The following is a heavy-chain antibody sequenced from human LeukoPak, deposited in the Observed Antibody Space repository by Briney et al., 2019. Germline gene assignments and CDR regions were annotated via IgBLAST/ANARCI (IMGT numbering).Heavy chain of an antibody. D-gene: IGHD3-22*01. Sequence: GGSLRLSCAASGFTFSSYGMHWVRQAPGEGLEWVAVISYDGSNKYYADSVKGRFTISRDNSKNTLYLQMNSLRAEDTAVYYCAKGGAGKYYYDSSGYYLGYWGQGTLVTVSS. V-gene: IGHV3-30*18. CDR1: GFTFSSYG. J-gene: IGHJ4*02. CDR3: AKGGAGKYYYDSSGYYLGY. CDR2: ISYDGSNK.